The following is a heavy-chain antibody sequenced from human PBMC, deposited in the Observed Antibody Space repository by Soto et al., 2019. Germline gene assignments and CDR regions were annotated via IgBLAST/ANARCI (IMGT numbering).Heavy chain of an antibody. Sequence: GGSLRLSCAASGFAVSSYWMHWVRQAPGKGLVWVSRISPAGSSTYYADSVRGRLTISKDTAKNTLYLQINSLGAEETAVYYCERGNNGYGNFDSWGQGTLVTVSS. CDR2: ISPAGSST. J-gene: IGHJ4*02. D-gene: IGHD5-12*01. CDR3: ERGNNGYGNFDS. V-gene: IGHV3-74*01. CDR1: GFAVSSYW.